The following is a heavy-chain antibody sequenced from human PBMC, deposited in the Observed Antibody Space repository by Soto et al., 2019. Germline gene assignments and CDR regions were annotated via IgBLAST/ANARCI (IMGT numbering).Heavy chain of an antibody. Sequence: ASVKVSCKASGYTFTSYGIGWVRQAPGQGLEWMGWISAYNGNTNYAQKLQGRVTMTTDTSTSTAYMELRSLRSDDTAVYYCGRAITSNYECFEFYFDSGGQGTLVTVSS. CDR2: ISAYNGNT. CDR1: GYTFTSYG. V-gene: IGHV1-18*01. CDR3: GRAITSNYECFEFYFDS. J-gene: IGHJ4*02. D-gene: IGHD3-22*01.